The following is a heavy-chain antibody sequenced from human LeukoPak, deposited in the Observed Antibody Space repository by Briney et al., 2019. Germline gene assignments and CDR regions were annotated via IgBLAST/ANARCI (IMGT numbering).Heavy chain of an antibody. V-gene: IGHV4-30-4*08. CDR1: GGSISSGDYY. CDR2: IYYSGST. Sequence: SETLSLTCTVYGGSISSGDYYWSWIRQPPGKGLEGIGYIYYSGSTYYNPSLKSRVTISVDTSKNQFSLKLSSVTAADTAVYYCARGNTAMVSGWGQGTLVTVSS. CDR3: ARGNTAMVSG. D-gene: IGHD5-18*01. J-gene: IGHJ4*02.